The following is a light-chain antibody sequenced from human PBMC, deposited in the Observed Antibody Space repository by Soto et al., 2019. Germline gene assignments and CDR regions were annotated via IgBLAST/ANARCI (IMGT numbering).Light chain of an antibody. CDR3: QQYNSYSPSST. V-gene: IGKV1-5*01. J-gene: IGKJ1*01. CDR1: QSISSW. Sequence: DIQMTQSPSTLSASVGDRVTITCRASQSISSWLAWYQQKPGKAPKLLIYDASSLESGVPSRFSGSGSGTEFTLTISSLQPDDFATYYGQQYNSYSPSSTFGQGTKVEIK. CDR2: DAS.